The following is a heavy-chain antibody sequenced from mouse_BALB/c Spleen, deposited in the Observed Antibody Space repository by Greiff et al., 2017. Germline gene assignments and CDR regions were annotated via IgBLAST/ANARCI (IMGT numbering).Heavy chain of an antibody. J-gene: IGHJ2*01. CDR1: GYTFTSYT. D-gene: IGHD1-1*01. V-gene: IGHV1-4*01. CDR2: INPSSGYT. CDR3: ARSTVVDYFDY. Sequence: VQLVESGAELARPGASVKMSCKASGYTFTSYTMHWVKQRPGQGLEWIGYINPSSGYTNYNQKFKDKATLTADKSSSTAYMQLSSLTSEDSAVYYCARSTVVDYFDYWGQGTTLTVSS.